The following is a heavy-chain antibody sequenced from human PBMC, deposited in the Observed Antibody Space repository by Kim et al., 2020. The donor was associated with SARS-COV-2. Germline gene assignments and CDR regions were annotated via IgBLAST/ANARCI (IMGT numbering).Heavy chain of an antibody. V-gene: IGHV4-38-2*02. D-gene: IGHD3-10*01. CDR2: IYNTGRT. CDR3: AREPSHYFGSGTYDY. J-gene: IGHJ4*01. Sequence: SETLSLTCTVSGYSVKSGYYWGWIRQPPRTGLEWIGSIYNTGRTYYNPSLKSRVTMSVNTSKNQFSLRLSSVTAADTAVYYCAREPSHYFGSGTYDYWG. CDR1: GYSVKSGYY.